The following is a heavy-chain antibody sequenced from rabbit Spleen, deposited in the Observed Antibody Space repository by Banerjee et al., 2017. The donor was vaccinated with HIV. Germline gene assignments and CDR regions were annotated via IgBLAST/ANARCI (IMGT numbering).Heavy chain of an antibody. J-gene: IGHJ4*01. V-gene: IGHV1S40*01. D-gene: IGHD1-1*01. CDR3: ARDLVGVIGWNFYL. CDR2: AYAGGSGST. CDR1: GFSFNSGYD. Sequence: QSLEESGGGLVKPGGTLTLTCTASGFSFNSGYDMCWVRQAPGKGLEWVTCAYAGGSGSTYSATWAKGQFPISTPSSTTVTLQMTSLTAADAATYFCARDLVGVIGWNFYLWGQGTLVTVS.